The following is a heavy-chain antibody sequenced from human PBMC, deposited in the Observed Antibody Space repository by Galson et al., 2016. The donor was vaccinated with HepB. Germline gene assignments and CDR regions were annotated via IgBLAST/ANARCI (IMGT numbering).Heavy chain of an antibody. D-gene: IGHD3-10*01. Sequence: PALVKPTQTLTLTCTLSGFSVSTSGVGVGWIRQPPGKALEWLALIYWDNDKRYRPSLKSRLTISRDTSKNQVVLRMTNMDPGDTATYFCANRRTPYYLVSGGGTLDHWGRGTLVVVAP. J-gene: IGHJ1*01. CDR1: GFSVSTSGVG. CDR2: IYWDNDK. V-gene: IGHV2-5*02. CDR3: ANRRTPYYLVSGGGTLDH.